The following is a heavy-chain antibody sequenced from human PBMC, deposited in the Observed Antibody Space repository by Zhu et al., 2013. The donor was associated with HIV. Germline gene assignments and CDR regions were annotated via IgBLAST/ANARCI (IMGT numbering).Heavy chain of an antibody. V-gene: IGHV1-2*02. CDR3: AREYSIGYYYYMDV. J-gene: IGHJ6*03. Sequence: QVQLVHSGAEVKKPGSSVKVSCKASGYTFTGYYMHWVRQAPGQGLEWMGWINPNSGGTNYAQKFQGRVTMTRDTSITTAYMQLNRLRSDDTAVYYCAREYSIGYYYYMDVWGKGTTVTVSS. CDR1: GYTFTGYY. CDR2: INPNSGGT. D-gene: IGHD6-25*01.